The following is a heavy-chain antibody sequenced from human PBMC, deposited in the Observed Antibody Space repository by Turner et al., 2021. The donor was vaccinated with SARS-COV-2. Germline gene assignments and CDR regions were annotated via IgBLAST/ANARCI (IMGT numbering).Heavy chain of an antibody. D-gene: IGHD3-22*01. CDR3: ARECDDSSGCAEYFQH. V-gene: IGHV3-30*19. Sequence: QVQLVESGGGVVQPGRSLRLSCAASGFTFSSYGMHWVRQAPGKGLEWVAVISYDGRNKYYADSVKGRFTISRDNSKNTLYLQMNSLRAEDTAVYYCARECDDSSGCAEYFQHWGQGTLVTVSS. CDR2: ISYDGRNK. CDR1: GFTFSSYG. J-gene: IGHJ1*01.